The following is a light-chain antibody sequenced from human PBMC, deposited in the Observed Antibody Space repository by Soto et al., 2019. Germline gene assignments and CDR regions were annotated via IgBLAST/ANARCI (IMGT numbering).Light chain of an antibody. J-gene: IGLJ3*02. CDR3: AAWDDSLHGWV. V-gene: IGLV1-36*01. CDR2: NDD. Sequence: QAVVTQPPSLSAAPRQRVTISCSGSSSNIENNAVNWYRQLPGQAPILLIYNDDVLPSGVSDRFSGSKSGTAASLAISGLQSEDEADYYCAAWDDSLHGWVFGGGTKLTVL. CDR1: SSNIENNA.